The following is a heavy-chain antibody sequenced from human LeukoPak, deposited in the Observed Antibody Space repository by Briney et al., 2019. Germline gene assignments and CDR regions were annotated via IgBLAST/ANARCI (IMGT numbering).Heavy chain of an antibody. V-gene: IGHV3-21*01. J-gene: IGHJ4*02. CDR2: IIIIIYI. CDR1: GFTVSSYR. D-gene: IGHD3-22*01. CDR3: ARDLSGYYDSSDIDY. Sequence: PGGSLRLAWAASGFTVSSYRMNWVRQAPGKWRGWISSIIIIIYIYYPDSVKGRFTISRNNAKNSRYLQMNRMRAEDTAVYYCARDLSGYYDSSDIDYWGTGTMVTVSS.